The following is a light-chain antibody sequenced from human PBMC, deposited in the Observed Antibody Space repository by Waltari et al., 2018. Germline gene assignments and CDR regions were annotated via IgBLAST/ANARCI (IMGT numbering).Light chain of an antibody. Sequence: QSALTQPRSVSGSPGQSVTLSCTGTSSHVGGYYYVSWSQPHPGQAPKPMIYDVSKRPSGVPDRFSGSKSGNTASLTISGLQAEDEADYYCCSYAGSYTYVVFGGGTKLTVL. CDR2: DVS. CDR1: SSHVGGYYY. V-gene: IGLV2-11*01. J-gene: IGLJ2*01. CDR3: CSYAGSYTYVV.